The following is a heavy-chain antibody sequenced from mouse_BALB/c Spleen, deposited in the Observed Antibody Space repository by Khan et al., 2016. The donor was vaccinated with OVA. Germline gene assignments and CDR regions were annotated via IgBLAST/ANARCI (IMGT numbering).Heavy chain of an antibody. Sequence: QVRLQQSGPELVKPGASVKMSCKASGYTFTDYAINWVKQRTGQGLEWIGDIFPGSGSTYYNENFKGKAKLTADKSSNTAYMQLSSLTFEDSAVYFCARGRYSVFAYWGQGTLVTVSA. CDR3: ARGRYSVFAY. CDR2: IFPGSGST. J-gene: IGHJ3*01. V-gene: IGHV1-77*01. CDR1: GYTFTDYA. D-gene: IGHD3-1*01.